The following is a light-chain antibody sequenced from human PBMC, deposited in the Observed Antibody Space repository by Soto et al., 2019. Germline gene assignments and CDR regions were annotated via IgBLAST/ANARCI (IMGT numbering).Light chain of an antibody. J-gene: IGLJ1*01. CDR2: EVS. Sequence: QSVLTQPASVSGSPGQSITISCTGTSSDVGGYNYVSWYQQHPGKAPKLMIYEVSNRPSGVSNRFSGSKSGNTASLTISGLQAEDEADYYCRSYTRSSTIYVFGTGTKVTVL. V-gene: IGLV2-14*01. CDR3: RSYTRSSTIYV. CDR1: SSDVGGYNY.